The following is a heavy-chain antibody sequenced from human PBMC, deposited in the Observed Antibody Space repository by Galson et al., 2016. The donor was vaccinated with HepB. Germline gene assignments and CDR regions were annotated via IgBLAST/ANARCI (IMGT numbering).Heavy chain of an antibody. D-gene: IGHD2-21*01. Sequence: TLSLTCGISGDSITNSVYYWSWIRQPPGKGLEWIGYIYTTGNSSYNPSLESRVTISVDVSKNHFSLNLRSLTAADTAVYYCAKGPPEGCGGGTCYIGAFDLWGQGTMVTVSS. V-gene: IGHV4-30-4*01. CDR2: IYTTGNS. CDR3: AKGPPEGCGGGTCYIGAFDL. CDR1: GDSITNSVYY. J-gene: IGHJ3*01.